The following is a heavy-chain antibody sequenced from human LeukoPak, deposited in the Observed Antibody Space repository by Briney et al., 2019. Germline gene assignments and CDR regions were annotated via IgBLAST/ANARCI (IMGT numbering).Heavy chain of an antibody. D-gene: IGHD6-19*01. CDR2: INPRGST. V-gene: IGHV4-34*01. J-gene: IGHJ6*04. CDR1: GGSFSSHY. Sequence: SETLSPTCGVSGGSFSSHYWTWIRQPPGKGLEWIGEINPRGSTNYNPSLESRVTVSADTSRNQLSLSLTSVTAADSAVYFCARGLRQGSAWSWGPKEKSYQYMDVWGTGTTVIVSS. CDR3: ARGLRQGSAWSWGPKEKSYQYMDV.